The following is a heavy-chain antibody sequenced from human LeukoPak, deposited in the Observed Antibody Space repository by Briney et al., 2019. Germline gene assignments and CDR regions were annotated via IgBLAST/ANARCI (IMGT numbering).Heavy chain of an antibody. V-gene: IGHV4-59*01. CDR3: AREGRGWNNWFDP. D-gene: IGHD2-15*01. J-gene: IGHJ5*02. CDR1: GGSFSGYY. Sequence: PSETLSLTCAVYGGSFSGYYWSWIRQHPGKGLEWIGYIYYSGSTNYNPSLKSRVTISVDTSKNQFSLKLSSVTAADTAVYYCAREGRGWNNWFDPWGQGTLVTVSS. CDR2: IYYSGST.